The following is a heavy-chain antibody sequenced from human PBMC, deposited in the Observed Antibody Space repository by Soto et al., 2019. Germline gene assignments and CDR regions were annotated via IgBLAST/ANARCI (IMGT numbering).Heavy chain of an antibody. J-gene: IGHJ4*02. CDR1: GYTFTSYD. V-gene: IGHV1-8*01. CDR3: ARVSLPLYYYGSGTQGVDY. D-gene: IGHD3-10*01. Sequence: ASVKVSCKASGYTFTSYDINWVRQATGQGLEWMGWMNPNSGNTGYAQKFQGRVTMTRNTSISTAYMELSSLRSEDTAVYYCARVSLPLYYYGSGTQGVDYWGQGTLVTVSS. CDR2: MNPNSGNT.